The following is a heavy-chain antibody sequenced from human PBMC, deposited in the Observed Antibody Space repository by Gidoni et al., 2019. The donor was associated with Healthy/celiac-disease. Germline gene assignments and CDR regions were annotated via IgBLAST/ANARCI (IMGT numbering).Heavy chain of an antibody. V-gene: IGHV1-69*06. CDR3: ARRGYYYDSSGYGFDY. CDR2: IIPIFGTA. CDR1: GGTFSSYA. Sequence: QVQLVQSGAEVKKPGSSVKVSCKASGGTFSSYAISWVRQAPRQGLEWMGGIIPIFGTANYAQKFQGRVTITADKSTSTAYMELSSLRSEDTAVYYCARRGYYYDSSGYGFDYWGQGTLVTVSS. J-gene: IGHJ4*02. D-gene: IGHD3-22*01.